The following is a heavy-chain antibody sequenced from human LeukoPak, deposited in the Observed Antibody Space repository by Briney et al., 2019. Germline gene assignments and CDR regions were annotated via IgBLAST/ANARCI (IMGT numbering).Heavy chain of an antibody. CDR2: ISYDGSNK. Sequence: PGGSLRLSCAASGFTFSSYAMHWVRQAPGKGLEWVAVISYDGSNKYYADSVKGRLTISRDNSKNTLYLQMNSLRAEDTAVYYCARDSGMTARLDYWGQGTLVTVSS. J-gene: IGHJ4*02. V-gene: IGHV3-30-3*01. CDR1: GFTFSSYA. D-gene: IGHD6-6*01. CDR3: ARDSGMTARLDY.